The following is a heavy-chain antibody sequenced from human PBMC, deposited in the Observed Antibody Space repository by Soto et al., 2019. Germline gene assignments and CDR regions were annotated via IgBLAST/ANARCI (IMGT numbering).Heavy chain of an antibody. Sequence: QVQLVESGGCVVQPGRSLRLSCAASGFSFSSYAIHWVSQAPVKGLEWVAIIWYDGSNKYCADSVKGRFTISRDNSKNTLYLQMHSLTAQDTAVYYCARDSNYYGSGSHFDYWGQGALVIVSS. D-gene: IGHD3-10*01. CDR1: GFSFSSYA. CDR3: ARDSNYYGSGSHFDY. CDR2: IWYDGSNK. J-gene: IGHJ4*02. V-gene: IGHV3-33*01.